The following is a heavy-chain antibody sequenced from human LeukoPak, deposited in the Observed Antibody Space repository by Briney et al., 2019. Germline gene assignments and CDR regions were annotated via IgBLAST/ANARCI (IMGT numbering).Heavy chain of an antibody. V-gene: IGHV3-7*01. Sequence: GGSLRLSCAASGFTFSSHWMSWVRQAPGKGLEWVANIKQDGSEKYYVDSVKGRFTISRDNAKNSLYLQMNSLRAEDTAVYYCSRDTINLNYFDYWGQGTLVTVSS. J-gene: IGHJ4*02. CDR1: GFTFSSHW. D-gene: IGHD2-2*01. CDR2: IKQDGSEK. CDR3: SRDTINLNYFDY.